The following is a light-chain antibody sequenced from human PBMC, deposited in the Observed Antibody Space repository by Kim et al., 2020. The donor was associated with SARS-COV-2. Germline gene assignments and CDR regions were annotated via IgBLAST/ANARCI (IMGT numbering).Light chain of an antibody. J-gene: IGKJ1*01. CDR2: AVS. Sequence: ELVMTQSPATLSVSPGERATLSCRASQSVSSKLAWYQQKPGQAPRLLIYAVSTRATGIPARFSGSGSGTEFTLTISSLQSEDFAVYFCQQYNNWPPWRFGQGTKVDIK. CDR3: QQYNNWPPWR. CDR1: QSVSSK. V-gene: IGKV3-15*01.